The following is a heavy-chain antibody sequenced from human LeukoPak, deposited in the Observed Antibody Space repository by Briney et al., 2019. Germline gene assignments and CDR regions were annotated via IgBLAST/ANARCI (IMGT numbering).Heavy chain of an antibody. V-gene: IGHV3-30*04. CDR3: ATSSASSGND. J-gene: IGHJ4*02. Sequence: GGSLRLSCAASGFTFSSYAMHWVRQAPGKGLEWVAVISYDGSNKYYADSVKGRLTISRDNAKNSLYLEMNSLRVEDTALYYCATSSASSGNDWGQGTLVTVSS. D-gene: IGHD3-22*01. CDR1: GFTFSSYA. CDR2: ISYDGSNK.